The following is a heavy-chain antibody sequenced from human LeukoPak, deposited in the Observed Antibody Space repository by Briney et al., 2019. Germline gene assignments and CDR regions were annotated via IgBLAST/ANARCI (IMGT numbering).Heavy chain of an antibody. CDR2: ISWNGGST. Sequence: SGGSLRLSCAATGFSFEDYGMHWVRQPPGKGLEWVSGISWNGGSTDYADSVKGRFTISRDNAKNSLYLQLSSLRPEDTASYYCAKHMRATNTYYFYGLDVWGQGTTVTVSS. J-gene: IGHJ6*02. CDR3: AKHMRATNTYYFYGLDV. V-gene: IGHV3-9*01. D-gene: IGHD1-26*01. CDR1: GFSFEDYG.